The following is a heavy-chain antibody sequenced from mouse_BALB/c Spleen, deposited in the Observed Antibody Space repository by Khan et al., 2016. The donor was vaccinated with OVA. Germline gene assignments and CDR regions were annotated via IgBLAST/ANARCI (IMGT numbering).Heavy chain of an antibody. CDR1: GFSLTNYG. D-gene: IGHD1-1*02. Sequence: QVQLKESGPGLVQPSQSLSITCTVSGFSLTNYGVHWVRQSPGKGLEWLGLIWSGGSTDYNATLISRLSISKDNSKSQVFFKMNSLQVSDTAIYYCARTRNGYFDCWGQGTTLTVSS. CDR2: IWSGGST. CDR3: ARTRNGYFDC. V-gene: IGHV2-2*02. J-gene: IGHJ2*01.